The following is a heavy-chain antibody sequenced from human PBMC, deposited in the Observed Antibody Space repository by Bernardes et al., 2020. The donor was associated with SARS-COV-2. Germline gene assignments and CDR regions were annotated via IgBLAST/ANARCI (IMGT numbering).Heavy chain of an antibody. D-gene: IGHD1-1*01. V-gene: IGHV4-59*01. CDR1: GGSISGSH. Sequence: SETLSLTCTVSGGSISGSHWSWIRQPPGKGLEWIGYIYNIGNTNYNPSLKSRVTISVDMSKKQFSLKLNSVTAADTAVYYCARGLENYYYSGMDVWGQGTTVTVSS. CDR3: ARGLENYYYSGMDV. CDR2: IYNIGNT. J-gene: IGHJ6*02.